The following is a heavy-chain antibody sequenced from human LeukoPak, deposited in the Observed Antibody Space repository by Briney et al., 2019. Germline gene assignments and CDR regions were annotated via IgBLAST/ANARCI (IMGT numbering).Heavy chain of an antibody. CDR1: GFTFSSYG. Sequence: GGSLRLPCAASGFTFSSYGMHWVRQAPGKGLGWVAVISYDGSNKYYADSVKGRFTISRDNPKNTLYLQMNSLRAEDQAVYYCANSWATSGSYDYWGQGTLVTVSS. V-gene: IGHV3-30*18. D-gene: IGHD1-26*01. CDR3: ANSWATSGSYDY. J-gene: IGHJ4*02. CDR2: ISYDGSNK.